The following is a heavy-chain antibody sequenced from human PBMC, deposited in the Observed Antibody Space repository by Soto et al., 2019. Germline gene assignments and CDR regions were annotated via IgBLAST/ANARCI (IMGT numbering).Heavy chain of an antibody. CDR1: GFPSSTYA. V-gene: IGHV3-23*01. CDR3: TKSDGCGGGACYTGTYYYFDV. CDR2: ISESGHHT. J-gene: IGHJ2*01. D-gene: IGHD3-16*02. Sequence: DVQLLESGGGLVEPGGSLTLSCAASGFPSSTYALNWVRQAPGKGPEWVSTISESGHHTHYADSVKGRFTISRDKSKKTLSLKLNSLRVDDTAIYYCTKSDGCGGGACYTGTYYYFDVWGRGTLVTVSS.